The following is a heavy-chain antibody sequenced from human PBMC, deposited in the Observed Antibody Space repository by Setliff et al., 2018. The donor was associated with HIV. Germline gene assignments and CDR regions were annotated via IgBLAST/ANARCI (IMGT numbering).Heavy chain of an antibody. CDR2: IYYSGST. V-gene: IGHV4-38-2*01. Sequence: PSETLSLTCAVSGYSISSGYYWDWIRQPPGKGLEWIGSIYYSGSTYYNPSLKSRLTISVDTSKNQFSLKLSSVTAADTAVYYCARRKAGWGELFGNWFDPWGQGTLVTVS. J-gene: IGHJ5*02. D-gene: IGHD3-10*01. CDR1: GYSISSGYY. CDR3: ARRKAGWGELFGNWFDP.